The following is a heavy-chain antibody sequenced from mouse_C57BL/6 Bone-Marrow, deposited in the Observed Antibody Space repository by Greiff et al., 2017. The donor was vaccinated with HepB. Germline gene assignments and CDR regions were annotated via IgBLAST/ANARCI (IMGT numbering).Heavy chain of an antibody. Sequence: QVQLQQSGAELMQPGASVKLSCKATGYTFTGYWIEWVKQRPGHGLEWIGEILPGSGSTNNNEKFKGKATFTADTSSNTAYMQLSGQTTEDSAIYRCAREDSSGYRDYWGQGTTLTVSA. CDR3: AREDSSGYRDY. CDR1: GYTFTGYW. CDR2: ILPGSGST. V-gene: IGHV1-9*01. D-gene: IGHD3-2*02. J-gene: IGHJ2*01.